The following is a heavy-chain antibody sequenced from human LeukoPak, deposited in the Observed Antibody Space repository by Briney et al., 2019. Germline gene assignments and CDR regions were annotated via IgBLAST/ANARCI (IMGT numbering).Heavy chain of an antibody. V-gene: IGHV3-30*04. CDR1: GFTFTSYA. CDR3: ASDAGGY. Sequence: GGSLRLSCAASGFTFTSYAMHWVRQAPGKGLEWEAAISSDGSDNYYADSVKGRFTISRDNSKNTLYLQMTSLRLEDTAVYYCASDAGGYWGQGTLVTVSS. CDR2: ISSDGSDN. J-gene: IGHJ4*02.